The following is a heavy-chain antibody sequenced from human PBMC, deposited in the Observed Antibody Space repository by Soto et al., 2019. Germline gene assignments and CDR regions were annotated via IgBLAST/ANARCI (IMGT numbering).Heavy chain of an antibody. J-gene: IGHJ6*02. D-gene: IGHD6-19*01. CDR2: MNPNSGNT. V-gene: IGHV1-8*01. CDR3: ARGRRQWLAHGYYYYGMDV. Sequence: QVQLVQSGAEVKKPGASVKVSCKASGYTFTSYDINWVRQATGQGLEWLGWMNPNSGNTGYAQKFQRIVTITRNTSISTAYMELSSLRSEDTAVYYCARGRRQWLAHGYYYYGMDVWGQGTTVTVSS. CDR1: GYTFTSYD.